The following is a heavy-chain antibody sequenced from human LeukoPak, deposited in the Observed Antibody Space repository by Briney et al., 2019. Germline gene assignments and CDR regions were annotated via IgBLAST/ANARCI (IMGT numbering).Heavy chain of an antibody. CDR2: IYYSGST. CDR1: GGSISDSDYH. J-gene: IGHJ4*02. V-gene: IGHV4-39*07. D-gene: IGHD5-12*01. CDR3: ARARWIVATILLFDY. Sequence: SETLPLTCTVSGGSISDSDYHWGWIRQPPGKGLEWIGSIYYSGSTYYNPSLKSRVTISVDTSKNQFSLKLSSVTAADTAVYYCARARWIVATILLFDYWGQGTLVTVSS.